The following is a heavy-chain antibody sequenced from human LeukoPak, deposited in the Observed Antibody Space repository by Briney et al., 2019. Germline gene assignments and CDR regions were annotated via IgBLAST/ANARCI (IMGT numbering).Heavy chain of an antibody. V-gene: IGHV3-30*18. CDR2: ISYDGSNK. J-gene: IGHJ4*02. CDR1: GFTFSSYG. CDR3: AKGPHPYYYDSSGYYPRFGFDY. D-gene: IGHD3-22*01. Sequence: GGSLRLSCAASGFTFSSYGMHWVRQAPGKGLEWVAVISYDGSNKYYADSVKGRFTISRDNSKNTLYLQMNSLRAEDTAVYYCAKGPHPYYYDSSGYYPRFGFDYWGQGTLVTVS.